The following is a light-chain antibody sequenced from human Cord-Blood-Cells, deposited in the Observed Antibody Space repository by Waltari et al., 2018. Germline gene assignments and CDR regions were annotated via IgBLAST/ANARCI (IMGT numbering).Light chain of an antibody. Sequence: QAVLTQPSSLSASPGASATLISTLRSGLHVATYSLYWDQMQPGRPPQYPLRYKSDSDKQQGSGVPSRFSGSKDASANAGILLISGLQSEDEADYYCMIWHSSASVFGGGTKLTVL. CDR2: YKSDSDK. J-gene: IGLJ3*02. V-gene: IGLV5-45*02. CDR3: MIWHSSASV. CDR1: SGLHVATYS.